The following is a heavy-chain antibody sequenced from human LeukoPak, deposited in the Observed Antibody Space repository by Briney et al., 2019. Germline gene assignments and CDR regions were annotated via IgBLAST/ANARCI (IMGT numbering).Heavy chain of an antibody. Sequence: GGSLRLSCAASGFTFSRHAMSWVRQAPGKGLEWVSVISGSGGNTYYADSVKGRFTISRDNSKNTLYLQMNSLRVEDTAVYYCAKKYSTGLDPWGQGTLVTVSS. CDR3: AKKYSTGLDP. CDR1: GFTFSRHA. D-gene: IGHD1-26*01. V-gene: IGHV3-23*01. J-gene: IGHJ5*02. CDR2: ISGSGGNT.